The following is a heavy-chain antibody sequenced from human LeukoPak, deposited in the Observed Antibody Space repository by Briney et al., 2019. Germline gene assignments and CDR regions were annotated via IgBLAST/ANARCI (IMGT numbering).Heavy chain of an antibody. Sequence: PSETLSLTCTVSGGSISSSSYYWGWLRQPPGKGLVWIGSIYYSGSTYYNPSLKRRVTISVDTSNNQFSLKLSSVTAADTAVYYCARQGVGATRLGYWGQGTLVTVSS. J-gene: IGHJ4*02. V-gene: IGHV4-39*01. CDR3: ARQGVGATRLGY. D-gene: IGHD1-26*01. CDR2: IYYSGST. CDR1: GGSISSSSYY.